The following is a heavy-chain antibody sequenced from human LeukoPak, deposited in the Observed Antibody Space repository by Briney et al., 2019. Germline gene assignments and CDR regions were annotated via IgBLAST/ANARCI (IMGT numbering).Heavy chain of an antibody. J-gene: IGHJ4*02. CDR2: ISGSGGST. CDR3: AKGFLRYFDWLSAL. CDR1: GFTFSSYG. V-gene: IGHV3-23*01. D-gene: IGHD3-9*01. Sequence: GGSLRLSCAASGFTFSSYGIHWVRQAPGKGLEWVSAISGSGGSTYYADSVKGRFTISRDNSKNTLYLQMNSLRAEDTAVYYCAKGFLRYFDWLSALWGQGTLVTVSS.